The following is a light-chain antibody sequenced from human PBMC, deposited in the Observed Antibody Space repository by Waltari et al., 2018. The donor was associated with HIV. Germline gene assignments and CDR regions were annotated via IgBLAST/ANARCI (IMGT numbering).Light chain of an antibody. CDR3: LLSYGGARV. V-gene: IGLV7-46*01. Sequence: QAVVTQEPSLTVSPGGPVTLTCDSSTGPVPSDHYPYWFQRTPGQAPRTLIYDTSNKHSWTPARFSGSLLGGKAALTLSGAQPEDEAEYYCLLSYGGARVFGGGTKLTVL. CDR1: TGPVPSDHY. CDR2: DTS. J-gene: IGLJ2*01.